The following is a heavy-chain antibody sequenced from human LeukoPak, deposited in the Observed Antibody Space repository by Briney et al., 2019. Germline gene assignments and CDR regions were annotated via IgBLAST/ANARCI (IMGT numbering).Heavy chain of an antibody. D-gene: IGHD6-19*01. Sequence: SVKVSCKASGGTFSSYAISWVRQAPGQGLEWMGRIIPILGIANYAQKFQGRVTITADKSTSTAYMELSSLRSEDTAVYYCAGGGGGSGWYGGFDYWGQGTLVTVSS. CDR1: GGTFSSYA. J-gene: IGHJ4*02. CDR3: AGGGGGSGWYGGFDY. CDR2: IIPILGIA. V-gene: IGHV1-69*04.